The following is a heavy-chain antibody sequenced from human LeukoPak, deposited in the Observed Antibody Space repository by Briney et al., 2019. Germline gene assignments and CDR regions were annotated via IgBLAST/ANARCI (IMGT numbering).Heavy chain of an antibody. J-gene: IGHJ4*02. V-gene: IGHV3-7*01. CDR1: GFNFNIKW. CDR2: INQDGSEK. CDR3: AAPPSDF. Sequence: GGSLRLSCATPGFNFNIKWMTWVRQAPGKGLEWVANINQDGSEKYHGDSVKGRFIISRDNAKRSLFLEMSSLRAEDTAVYYCAAPPSDFWGQGTLVAVSS.